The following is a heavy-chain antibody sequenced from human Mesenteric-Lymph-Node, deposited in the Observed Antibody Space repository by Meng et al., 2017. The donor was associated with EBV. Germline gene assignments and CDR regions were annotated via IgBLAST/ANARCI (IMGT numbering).Heavy chain of an antibody. V-gene: IGHV4-34*02. CDR2: INPSGGT. CDR3: ARDLLRGVIHS. Sequence: QVQLQQWGAGLLKPSETLSLTCAVYGGSFSGSFWSWIRQPPGKGLEWIGEINPSGGTNYSPSLKSRVTISLDTSKNQFSLKLSSVTAADTAVYYCARDLLRGVIHSWGQGTLVTVSS. CDR1: GGSFSGSF. J-gene: IGHJ4*02. D-gene: IGHD3-10*01.